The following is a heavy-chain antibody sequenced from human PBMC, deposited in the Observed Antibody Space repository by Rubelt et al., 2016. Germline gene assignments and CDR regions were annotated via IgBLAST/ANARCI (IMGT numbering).Heavy chain of an antibody. CDR2: IYSTGST. CDR3: AMTTVNYYYHGMDV. J-gene: IGHJ6*02. V-gene: IGHV3-53*04. D-gene: IGHD4-17*01. Sequence: EVQLVESGGGLVHPGGSLRLSCAASGLTVSSNYMSWIRQAQGKGLEWVSSIYSTGSTYYVDSVKGRFTMSRANSQKTLLLQMNSLRAEDTALYYCAMTTVNYYYHGMDVWGQGTTVTVSS. CDR1: GLTVSSNY.